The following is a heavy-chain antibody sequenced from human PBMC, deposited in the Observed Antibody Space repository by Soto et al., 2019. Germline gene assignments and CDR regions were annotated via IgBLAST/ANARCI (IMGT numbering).Heavy chain of an antibody. V-gene: IGHV1-69*02. CDR1: GGTFSSYT. CDR2: IIPILGIA. J-gene: IGHJ5*02. D-gene: IGHD6-6*01. CDR3: ATATNNEYSSSCCWFDP. Sequence: SVKVSCKASGGTFSSYTISWVRQAPGQGLEWMGRIIPILGIANYAQKFQGRVTITADKSTSTAYMELSSLRSEDTAVYYCATATNNEYSSSCCWFDPRGQGTLVTVSS.